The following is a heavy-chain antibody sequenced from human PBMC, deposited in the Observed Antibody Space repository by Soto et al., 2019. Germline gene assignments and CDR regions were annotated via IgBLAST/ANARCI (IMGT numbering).Heavy chain of an antibody. V-gene: IGHV3-53*01. CDR2: IYSGGST. J-gene: IGHJ4*02. D-gene: IGHD2-2*01. Sequence: GGSLRLSCAASGFTFSSYGIHWVRQAPGKGLEWVSVIYSGGSTYYADSVKGRFTISRDNSKNTLYLQMNSLRAEDTAVYYCARLGWSSASSSNFDYWGQGTLVTVSS. CDR3: ARLGWSSASSSNFDY. CDR1: GFTFSSYG.